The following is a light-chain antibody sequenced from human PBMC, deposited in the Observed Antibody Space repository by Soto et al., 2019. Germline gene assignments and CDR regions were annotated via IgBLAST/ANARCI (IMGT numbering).Light chain of an antibody. J-gene: IGLJ2*01. Sequence: QPVLTQPASVSGSPGQSITISCTGTSSDVGSYNLVSWYQQHPGKAPKLMIYEGSKRPSGVSNRFSGSKSGNTASLTISGLQAEDEAEYYCCSYAGGSGFVVFGGGTKLTVL. CDR3: CSYAGGSGFVV. CDR2: EGS. CDR1: SSDVGSYNL. V-gene: IGLV2-23*03.